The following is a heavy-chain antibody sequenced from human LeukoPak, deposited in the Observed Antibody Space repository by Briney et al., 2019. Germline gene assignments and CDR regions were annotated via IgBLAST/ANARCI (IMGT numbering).Heavy chain of an antibody. V-gene: IGHV1-69*04. D-gene: IGHD1-26*01. Sequence: GASVKVSCKASGGTFSSYAISWVRQAPGQGLEWMGRIIPILGIANYAQKFQGRVTITADKSTSTAYMELSSLRSEDTAVYYCAREKGLEWELLSGNWFDPWGQGTLVTVSS. CDR3: AREKGLEWELLSGNWFDP. CDR2: IIPILGIA. CDR1: GGTFSSYA. J-gene: IGHJ5*02.